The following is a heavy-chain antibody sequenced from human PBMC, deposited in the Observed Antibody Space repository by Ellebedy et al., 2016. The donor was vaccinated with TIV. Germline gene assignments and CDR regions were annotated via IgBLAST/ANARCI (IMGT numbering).Heavy chain of an antibody. J-gene: IGHJ4*02. D-gene: IGHD3-10*01. CDR3: ARPYGSGTYPFDF. Sequence: MPSETLPLTCTVSGDSISGSNYYWGWIRQPPGKGLQWIGHIYYSGSTYYSPSLKTRVTISVDTSKNQFSLTLTSVTATDTAVYYGARPYGSGTYPFDFWGQGTLVTVSS. V-gene: IGHV4-39*01. CDR1: GDSISGSNYY. CDR2: IYYSGST.